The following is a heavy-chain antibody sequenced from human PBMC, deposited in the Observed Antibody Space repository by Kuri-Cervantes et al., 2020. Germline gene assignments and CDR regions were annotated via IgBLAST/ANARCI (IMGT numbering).Heavy chain of an antibody. CDR3: ARDGYYYYYGMDV. J-gene: IGHJ6*02. CDR2: IYYSGST. CDR1: GGSISSYY. V-gene: IGHV4-59*12. Sequence: GSLRLSCTVSGGSISSYYWSWIRQPPGKGLEWIGYIYYSGSTNYNPSLKSRVTISVDTSKNQFSLKLSSVTAADTAVYYCARDGYYYYYGMDVWGQGTTVTVSS.